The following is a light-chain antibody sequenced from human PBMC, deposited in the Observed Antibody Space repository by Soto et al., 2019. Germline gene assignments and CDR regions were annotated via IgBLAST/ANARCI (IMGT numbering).Light chain of an antibody. CDR2: NNN. CDR1: SSNIGDNP. V-gene: IGLV1-44*01. J-gene: IGLJ1*01. CDR3: STWDDTLDADV. Sequence: QSVLPQPPSASAPPGQRVTISCSGGSSNIGDNPVNWYQHLPGAAPTLLIYNNNQRPSGVPDRFSGSKSGASASLAISGLRSEDEADYYCSTWDDTLDADVFGTGTKLTVL.